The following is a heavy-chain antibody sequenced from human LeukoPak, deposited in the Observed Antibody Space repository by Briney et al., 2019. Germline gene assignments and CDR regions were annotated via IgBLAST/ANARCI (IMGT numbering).Heavy chain of an antibody. CDR3: AKVRASSGWYGGFDY. V-gene: IGHV3-23*01. D-gene: IGHD6-19*01. Sequence: GGSLRLSCAASGFTFSSYATSWVRQAPGKGLEWVSGISGSGDSTYYGDSVKGRFAISRDHSKNTLYLQMNSLRAEDTAVYYCAKVRASSGWYGGFDYWGQGTLVTVSS. CDR1: GFTFSSYA. J-gene: IGHJ4*02. CDR2: ISGSGDST.